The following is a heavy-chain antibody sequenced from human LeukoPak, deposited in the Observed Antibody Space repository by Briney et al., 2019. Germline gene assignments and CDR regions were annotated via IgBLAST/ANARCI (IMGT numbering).Heavy chain of an antibody. D-gene: IGHD3-9*01. Sequence: SETLSLTCTVSGGSISSYYWSWIRQPPGKGLEWIGEINHSGSTNYNPSLKSRVTISVDTSKNQFSLKLSSVTAADTAVYYCARGRRPTGYHWGQGTLVTVSS. J-gene: IGHJ5*02. CDR2: INHSGST. V-gene: IGHV4-34*01. CDR3: ARGRRPTGYH. CDR1: GGSISSYY.